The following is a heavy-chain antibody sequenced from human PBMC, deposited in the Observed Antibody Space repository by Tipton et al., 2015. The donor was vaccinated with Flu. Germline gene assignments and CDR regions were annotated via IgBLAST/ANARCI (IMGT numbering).Heavy chain of an antibody. Sequence: TLSLTCTVSGESVSSGGYHWSWLRQFPGKGLEWIGSIYFSDTFYNPSLKSRGTISVDTSKNQFSLMLTSVTAADAAVYYCARDAGAYYVFMTGHRGGNIFGVWGHGTVGPVSS. CDR2: IYFSDT. V-gene: IGHV4-31*03. J-gene: IGHJ3*01. CDR1: GESVSSGGYH. D-gene: IGHD3-9*01. CDR3: ARDAGAYYVFMTGHRGGNIFGV.